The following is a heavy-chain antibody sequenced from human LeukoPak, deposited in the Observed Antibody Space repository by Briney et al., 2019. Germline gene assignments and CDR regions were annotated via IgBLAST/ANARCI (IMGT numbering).Heavy chain of an antibody. CDR3: AREEYGGVYFDY. V-gene: IGHV3-30-3*01. J-gene: IGHJ4*02. CDR2: ISYDASNK. D-gene: IGHD4-23*01. CDR1: GFTFSSHA. Sequence: GGSLRLSCAASGFTFSSHAMHWVRQAPGKGLEWVAVISYDASNKYYTDSVKGRFTISRDNSKNMLYLQMDSLRVEDTAVYHCAREEYGGVYFDYWGQGTLVTVSS.